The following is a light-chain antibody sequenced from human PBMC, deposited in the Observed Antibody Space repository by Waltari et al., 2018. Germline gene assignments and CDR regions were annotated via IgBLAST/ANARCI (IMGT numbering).Light chain of an antibody. CDR1: SRDIGGYDF. CDR3: CSYAGNYVWV. CDR2: DVS. J-gene: IGLJ3*02. Sequence: QSALTPPAAVSGSPGQSSTISSTGASRDIGGYDFLPWYQQHPGNAPNFLISDVSKRPSGVSARFSGSKSGDTASLTISGLQFEDEADYYCCSYAGNYVWVFGGGTRLTVL. V-gene: IGLV2-23*02.